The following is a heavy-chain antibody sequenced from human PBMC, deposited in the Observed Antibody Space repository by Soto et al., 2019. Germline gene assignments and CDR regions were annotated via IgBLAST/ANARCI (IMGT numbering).Heavy chain of an antibody. V-gene: IGHV3-33*01. D-gene: IGHD4-17*01. CDR3: ARETTVTKYYYFDY. J-gene: IGHJ4*02. CDR1: GFTFSSYG. Sequence: GGSLRLSCAASGFTFSSYGMHWVRQAPGKGLEWVAVIWYDGSNKYYADSVKGRFTISRDNSKNTLYLQMNSLRAEDTAVYYCARETTVTKYYYFDYWGQGTLVTVSS. CDR2: IWYDGSNK.